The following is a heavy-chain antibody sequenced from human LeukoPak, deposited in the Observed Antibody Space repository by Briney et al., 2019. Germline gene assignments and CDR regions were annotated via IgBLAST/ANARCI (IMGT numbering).Heavy chain of an antibody. J-gene: IGHJ3*02. CDR1: GFTFSSYS. CDR3: ARISDAFDI. V-gene: IGHV3-48*01. CDR2: ISSSSSTI. Sequence: GGSLRPSCAASGFTFSSYSMNWVRQAPGKGLEWVSYISSSSSTIYYADSVKGRFTISRDNAKNSLYLQMNSLRAEDTAVYYCARISDAFDIWGQGTMVTVSS.